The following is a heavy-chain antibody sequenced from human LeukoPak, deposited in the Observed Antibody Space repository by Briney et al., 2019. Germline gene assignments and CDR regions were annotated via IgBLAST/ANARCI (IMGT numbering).Heavy chain of an antibody. CDR2: NYYSGST. D-gene: IGHD6-13*01. V-gene: IGHV4-39*07. Sequence: PSETLSLTCTVSGGSISSSSYYWGWIRQPPGKGLEWIGSNYYSGSTYYNPSLKSRVTISVDTSKNQFSLKLSSVTAADTAVYYCARDLGIAAAYSWGQGTLVTVSS. CDR3: ARDLGIAAAYS. CDR1: GGSISSSSYY. J-gene: IGHJ4*02.